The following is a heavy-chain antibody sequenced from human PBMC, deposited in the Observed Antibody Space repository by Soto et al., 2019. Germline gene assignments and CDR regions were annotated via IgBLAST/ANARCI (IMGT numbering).Heavy chain of an antibody. J-gene: IGHJ4*02. V-gene: IGHV3-30-3*01. CDR3: ARPANTYEYGISGSPSLLY. Sequence: QVQLVESGGGVVQPGRSLRLSCAASGFTFNKYTMHWVRQAPGKGLEWVAVVAYDGGYKYYADSVKGRFTISRDNSKNMLFLQMNSLRAEDTAVYYCARPANTYEYGISGSPSLLYWGQGTLVTVSS. CDR1: GFTFNKYT. CDR2: VAYDGGYK. D-gene: IGHD3-22*01.